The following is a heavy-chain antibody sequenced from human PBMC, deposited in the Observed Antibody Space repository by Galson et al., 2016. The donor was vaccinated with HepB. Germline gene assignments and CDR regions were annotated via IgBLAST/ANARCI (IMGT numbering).Heavy chain of an antibody. CDR2: IFHDGSEL. J-gene: IGHJ4*02. D-gene: IGHD4-23*01. CDR3: VQDSDTRWSYPHY. CDR1: GFKFKNYG. Sequence: SLRLSCAGSGFKFKNYGMHWVRQAPGKGLEWVAVIFHDGSELYYADSVKGRFTISRDNSKNTVDLQMNSLRVEDTAVYSCVQDSDTRWSYPHYWGQGSLVTGSS. V-gene: IGHV3-33*06.